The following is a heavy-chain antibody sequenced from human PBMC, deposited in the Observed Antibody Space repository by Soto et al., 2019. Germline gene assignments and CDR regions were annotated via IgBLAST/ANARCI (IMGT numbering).Heavy chain of an antibody. CDR1: GGSISSYY. CDR2: IYYSGST. J-gene: IGHJ4*01. D-gene: IGHD3-22*01. CDR3: ARLTYYYDSGGYADHDGYES. V-gene: IGHV4-59*01. Sequence: SETLSLTCTVSGGSISSYYWSWIRQPPGKGLEWIGYIYYSGSTNYNPSLKSRVTISVDTSKNQFSLKLSSVTAADTAVYYCARLTYYYDSGGYADHDGYESWGQGPLVTVSS.